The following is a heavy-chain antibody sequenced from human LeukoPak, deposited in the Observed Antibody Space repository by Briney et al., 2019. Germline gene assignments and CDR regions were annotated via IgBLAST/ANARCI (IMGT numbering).Heavy chain of an antibody. CDR1: GGTFSSYA. CDR2: IIPIFGTA. CDR3: ATEGTTVWARDYYYGMDV. D-gene: IGHD1-7*01. Sequence: SVKVSCKASGGTFSSYAISWVRQAPGQGLEWMGGIIPIFGTANYAQKFQGRVTITADESTSTAYMELSSLRSEDTAVYYCATEGTTVWARDYYYGMDVWGQGTTDTVSS. J-gene: IGHJ6*02. V-gene: IGHV1-69*13.